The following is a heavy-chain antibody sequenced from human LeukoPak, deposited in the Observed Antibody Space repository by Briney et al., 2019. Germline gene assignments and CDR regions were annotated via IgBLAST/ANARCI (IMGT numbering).Heavy chain of an antibody. J-gene: IGHJ4*02. Sequence: PSETLSLTCTVSGGSITRSSYYWAWIRQPPGKGLQWIGSIYYNGSTYYNPSLKSRVTISLDTSKKQFYLKLTSVTAADTAVYYCARDLLSQDFWSGYSSVGGFDYWGQGTLGAVSS. V-gene: IGHV4-39*07. CDR1: GGSITRSSYY. CDR3: ARDLLSQDFWSGYSSVGGFDY. CDR2: IYYNGST. D-gene: IGHD3-3*01.